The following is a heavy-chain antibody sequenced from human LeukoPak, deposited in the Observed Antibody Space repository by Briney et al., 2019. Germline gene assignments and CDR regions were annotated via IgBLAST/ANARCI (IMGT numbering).Heavy chain of an antibody. D-gene: IGHD3/OR15-3a*01. J-gene: IGHJ6*03. Sequence: PSETLSLTCTVSGGSITGISYYWNWLRQPPGKELEWIGRIYQTGSADYKPSLKSRVTLSVDTTNNQFSLRLSSVTAADTAAYYCARGLDYLDVWGKGVTVSVSS. CDR2: IYQTGSA. CDR3: ARGLDYLDV. CDR1: GGSITGISYY. V-gene: IGHV4-39*01.